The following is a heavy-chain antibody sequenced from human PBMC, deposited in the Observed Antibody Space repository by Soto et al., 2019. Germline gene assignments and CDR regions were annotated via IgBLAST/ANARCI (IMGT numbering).Heavy chain of an antibody. V-gene: IGHV4-31*03. CDR3: ARVCGGDCQKGMDV. D-gene: IGHD2-21*02. CDR1: GGSINSGNYY. CDR2: IYYSGST. J-gene: IGHJ6*02. Sequence: QVQLQESGPGLVKPSQSLSLTCTVSGGSINSGNYYWSWIRQHPGKGMELIGYIYYSGSTYYNPSLKSRVTIAVNTSKNQVALKLSSLTAAETAVYYCARVCGGDCQKGMDVWGHGTTVTVSS.